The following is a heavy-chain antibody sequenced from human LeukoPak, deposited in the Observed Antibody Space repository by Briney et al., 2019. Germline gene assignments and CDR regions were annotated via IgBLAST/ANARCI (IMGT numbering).Heavy chain of an antibody. CDR1: DDSITIYY. CDR2: IDHTGIT. V-gene: IGHV4-59*01. CDR3: ARGRVSSSSWSSTYYYYFYMDV. D-gene: IGHD6-13*01. Sequence: SETLSLTCTVSDDSITIYYWTWIRQPPGKGLKWIGYIDHTGITNYNPSLNSRVTISRDTSKNHFSLELSSATAADTAVYFCARGRVSSSSWSSTYYYYFYMDVWGRGTTVTVSS. J-gene: IGHJ6*03.